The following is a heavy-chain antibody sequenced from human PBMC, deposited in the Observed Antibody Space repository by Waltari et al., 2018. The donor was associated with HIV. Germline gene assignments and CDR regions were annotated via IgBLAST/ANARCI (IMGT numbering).Heavy chain of an antibody. CDR1: GFTFSSYG. V-gene: IGHV3-33*01. D-gene: IGHD6-13*01. J-gene: IGHJ4*02. CDR3: ARGPRRAADEIEE. CDR2: IWYDGSNK. Sequence: QVQLVESGGGVVQPGRSLRLSCAASGFTFSSYGMHWVRQAPGKGLEWVAVIWYDGSNKYYADSVKGRFTISRDNSKNTLYLQMNSLRAEDTAVYYCARGPRRAADEIEEWGQGTLVTVSS.